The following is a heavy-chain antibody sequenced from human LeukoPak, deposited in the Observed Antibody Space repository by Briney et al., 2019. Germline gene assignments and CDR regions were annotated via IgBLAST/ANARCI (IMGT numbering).Heavy chain of an antibody. V-gene: IGHV4-38-2*02. Sequence: SETLSLTCTVSGYSISSGYYWGWIRQPPGKGLEWIGSIYHSGSTYYNPSLKSRVTISVDTSKNQFSLKLSSVTAADTAVYYCARDSIVDNWFDPWGQGTLVTVSS. CDR3: ARDSIVDNWFDP. J-gene: IGHJ5*02. D-gene: IGHD1-26*01. CDR1: GYSISSGYY. CDR2: IYHSGST.